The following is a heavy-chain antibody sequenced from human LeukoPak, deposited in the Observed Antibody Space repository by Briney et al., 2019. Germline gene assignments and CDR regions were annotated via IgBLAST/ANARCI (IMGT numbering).Heavy chain of an antibody. V-gene: IGHV3-21*01. CDR1: GFTFSSYS. J-gene: IGHJ4*02. D-gene: IGHD3-22*01. CDR2: ISSSSSYI. CDR3: ATRGDSSGYYPYYFDY. Sequence: GSLRLSCAASGFTFSSYSMNWVRQAPGKGLEWVSSISSSSSYIYYADSVKGRFTISRDNAKNSLYLQMNSLRAEDTAVYYCATRGDSSGYYPYYFDYWGQGTLVTVSS.